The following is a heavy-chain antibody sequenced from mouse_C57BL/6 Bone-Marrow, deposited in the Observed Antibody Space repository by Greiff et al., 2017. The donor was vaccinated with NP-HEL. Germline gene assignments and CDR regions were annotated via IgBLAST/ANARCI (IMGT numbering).Heavy chain of an antibody. D-gene: IGHD1-1*01. CDR2: ISDGGSYT. V-gene: IGHV5-4*01. CDR3: ARDEGYYTPY. J-gene: IGHJ3*01. Sequence: EVKVVESGGGLVKPGGSLKLSCAASGFTFSSYAMSWVRQTPEKRLEWVATISDGGSYTYYPDNVKGRFTISRDNAKNNLYLQMSHLKSEDTAMYYCARDEGYYTPYWGQGTLVTVSA. CDR1: GFTFSSYA.